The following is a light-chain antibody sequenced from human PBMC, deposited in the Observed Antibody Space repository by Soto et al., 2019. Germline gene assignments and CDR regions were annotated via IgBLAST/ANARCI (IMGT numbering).Light chain of an antibody. V-gene: IGLV2-23*01. CDR2: EAT. Sequence: QSALTQPASVSGSRGQSITISCTGTSSDVGSYNLVSWYQHHPGKAPKLMIYEATNRPSVVSNRFSGSKSGSTASLTISGLQAEDEAHYYCCSYARNSVVVFGGGTQLTVL. CDR3: CSYARNSVVV. J-gene: IGLJ2*01. CDR1: SSDVGSYNL.